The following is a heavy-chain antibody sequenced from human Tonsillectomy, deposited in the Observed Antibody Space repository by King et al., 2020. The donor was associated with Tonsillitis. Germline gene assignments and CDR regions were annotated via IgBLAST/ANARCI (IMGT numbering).Heavy chain of an antibody. J-gene: IGHJ6*02. V-gene: IGHV3-21*01. CDR2: ISSTSTYM. D-gene: IGHD3-10*01. Sequence: VQLVESGGGLVKPGGSLRLSCAASGFTFSTYSMNWVRQAPGKGLEWVSSISSTSTYMYYAGSVKGRFTISRYNAKNSLYLQMKSLRAEDTAVYYCARTIGGDYFYYGMDVWGQGTTVTVSS. CDR1: GFTFSTYS. CDR3: ARTIGGDYFYYGMDV.